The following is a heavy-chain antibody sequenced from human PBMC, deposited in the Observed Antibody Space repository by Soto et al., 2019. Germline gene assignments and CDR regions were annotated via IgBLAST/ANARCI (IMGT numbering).Heavy chain of an antibody. CDR2: IFYSGST. V-gene: IGHV4-39*01. Sequence: QVQLQASGPGLVKPSETLSLNCTVSGGAISSDSYYWGWIRQAQGKALEWVGSIFYSGSTYYNTSLQSRITMSVDTSKNRLPLKVNSVTAADPAVYYCARSGLGLATLKMLGYCGQGTLVTVSS. CDR3: ARSGLGLATLKMLGY. J-gene: IGHJ4*02. D-gene: IGHD5-12*01. CDR1: GGAISSDSYY.